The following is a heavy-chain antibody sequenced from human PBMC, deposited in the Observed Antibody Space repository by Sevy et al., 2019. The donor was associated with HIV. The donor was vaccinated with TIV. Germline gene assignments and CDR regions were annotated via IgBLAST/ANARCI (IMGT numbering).Heavy chain of an antibody. D-gene: IGHD2-2*01. Sequence: GGSLRLSCAVSGFTLTNEFFSWVRQAPGKGLEWVANIKQDGSEKYYVDFLKGRFTISRDNAKNSLYLQMNSLRAEDTAVYYCARLCTGFIYYYYYGMDVWGQGTTVTVSS. CDR3: ARLCTGFIYYYYYGMDV. CDR1: GFTLTNEF. V-gene: IGHV3-7*01. CDR2: IKQDGSEK. J-gene: IGHJ6*02.